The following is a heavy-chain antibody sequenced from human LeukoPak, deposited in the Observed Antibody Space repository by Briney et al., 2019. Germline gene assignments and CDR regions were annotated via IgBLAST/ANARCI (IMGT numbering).Heavy chain of an antibody. CDR1: GCTFSSYS. D-gene: IGHD1-26*01. CDR2: ISSSSSTI. V-gene: IGHV3-48*01. CDR3: ARDKRGSYHDAFDI. J-gene: IGHJ3*02. Sequence: PGGSLRLSCAASGCTFSSYSMNWVRQAPGKGLEWVSYISSSSSTIYYADSVKGRFTISRDNAKNSLYLQMNSLRAEDTAVYYCARDKRGSYHDAFDIWGQGTMVTVSS.